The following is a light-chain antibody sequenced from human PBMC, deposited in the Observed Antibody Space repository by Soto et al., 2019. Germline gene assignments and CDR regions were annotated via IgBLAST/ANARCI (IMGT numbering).Light chain of an antibody. CDR2: GAS. J-gene: IGKJ5*01. CDR1: QSVSSN. Sequence: DIVMTQSPATLSVSPGERATLPCRASQSVSSNLAWYQQRPGQAPRLVIYGASTRATGIPARFSGSGSGTDFTLTIAGLEPADSGMYYCQQYSGSPITFGQGTRLEIK. V-gene: IGKV3-15*01. CDR3: QQYSGSPIT.